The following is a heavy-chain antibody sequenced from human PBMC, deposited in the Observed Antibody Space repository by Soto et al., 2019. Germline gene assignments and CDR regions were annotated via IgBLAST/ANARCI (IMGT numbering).Heavy chain of an antibody. V-gene: IGHV4-30-4*01. Sequence: SETLSLTCTVSGGSIISGDYYWIWIRQPPGKGLEWIGYIYYSGSTYYNPSLKSRVTISVDTSKNQFSLKLSSVTAADTAVYYCARGELPSYYYDSSGPPGHWGQGTLVTVSS. J-gene: IGHJ4*02. D-gene: IGHD3-22*01. CDR2: IYYSGST. CDR1: GGSIISGDYY. CDR3: ARGELPSYYYDSSGPPGH.